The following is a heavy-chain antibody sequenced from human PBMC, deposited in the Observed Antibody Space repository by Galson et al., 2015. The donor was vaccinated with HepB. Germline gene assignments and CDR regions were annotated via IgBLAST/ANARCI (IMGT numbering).Heavy chain of an antibody. CDR2: INQDGSSK. V-gene: IGHV3-7*03. D-gene: IGHD3-10*01. CDR1: GFTFSSYW. CDR3: AGRISLVRGIITKPDYYYGMDV. J-gene: IGHJ6*02. Sequence: SLRLSCAASGFTFSSYWMNWVRQAPGKGLEWVAHINQDGSSKYYVDSVKGRFTISRDNAKDSGYLQLDSLSAEDTAVYYCAGRISLVRGIITKPDYYYGMDVWGQGTTVTVAS.